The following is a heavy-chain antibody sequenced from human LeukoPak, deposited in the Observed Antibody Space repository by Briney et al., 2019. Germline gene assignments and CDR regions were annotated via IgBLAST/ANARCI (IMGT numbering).Heavy chain of an antibody. CDR1: GGSISSGGYY. CDR2: IYYSGST. Sequence: PSETLSLTCTVSGGSISSGGYYWSWIRQHPGKGLEWIGYIYYSGSTYYNPSLKSRVTIAVDTSKNQCTLKLSSVTAADTAVYYCARALNYDILTNYGTPDYWGRGTLVTVSS. V-gene: IGHV4-31*03. CDR3: ARALNYDILTNYGTPDY. D-gene: IGHD3-9*01. J-gene: IGHJ4*02.